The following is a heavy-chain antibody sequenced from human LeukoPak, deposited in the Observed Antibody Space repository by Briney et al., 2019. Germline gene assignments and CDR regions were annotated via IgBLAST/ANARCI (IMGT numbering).Heavy chain of an antibody. J-gene: IGHJ4*02. V-gene: IGHV3-30*18. Sequence: RRSLRLSCAASGFTFSSYGMHWVRQAPGKGLEWVAVISYDGSNKYYADSVKGRFTISRDNSKNTLYLQMNSLRAEDTAVYYCAKGWWIQLWAFDYWGQGTLVTVSS. D-gene: IGHD5-18*01. CDR3: AKGWWIQLWAFDY. CDR1: GFTFSSYG. CDR2: ISYDGSNK.